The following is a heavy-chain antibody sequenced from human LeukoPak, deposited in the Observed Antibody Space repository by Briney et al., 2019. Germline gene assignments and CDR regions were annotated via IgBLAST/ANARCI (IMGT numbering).Heavy chain of an antibody. CDR3: ARADSSGYYEGDY. CDR2: INPSGGST. Sequence: PEASVKVSCKVSGSSLSELFIHWVRQAPGQGLEWMGIINPSGGSTSYAQKFQGRVTMTRDMSTSTVYMELSSLRSEDTAVYYCARADSSGYYEGDYWGQGTLVTVSS. D-gene: IGHD3-22*01. CDR1: GSSLSELF. V-gene: IGHV1-46*01. J-gene: IGHJ4*02.